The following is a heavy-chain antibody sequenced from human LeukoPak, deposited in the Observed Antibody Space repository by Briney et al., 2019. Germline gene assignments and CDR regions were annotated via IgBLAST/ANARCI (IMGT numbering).Heavy chain of an antibody. D-gene: IGHD3-22*01. V-gene: IGHV4-59*08. CDR1: GGSISSYY. Sequence: SETLSLTCTVSGGSISSYYWSWIRQPPGKGLEWIGYIYYSGSTNYNPSLKSRVTISVDTSKNQFSLKLSSVTAADTAVYYCARTAGSSGRSDYWGQGTLVTVSS. CDR3: ARTAGSSGRSDY. J-gene: IGHJ4*02. CDR2: IYYSGST.